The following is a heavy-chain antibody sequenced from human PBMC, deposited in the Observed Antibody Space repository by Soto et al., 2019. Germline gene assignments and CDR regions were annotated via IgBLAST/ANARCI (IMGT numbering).Heavy chain of an antibody. CDR2: MNPSTGNS. J-gene: IGHJ6*02. Sequence: ASVKVSCKASGYTFTSYDIYWVRQATGQGLEWMGRMNPSTGNSGYAQKFQGRVTVTSDTSINTVHMELSSLRSEDTAVYYCATASSGWSYGMDVWGQGTTVTVSS. V-gene: IGHV1-8*01. D-gene: IGHD6-19*01. CDR1: GYTFTSYD. CDR3: ATASSGWSYGMDV.